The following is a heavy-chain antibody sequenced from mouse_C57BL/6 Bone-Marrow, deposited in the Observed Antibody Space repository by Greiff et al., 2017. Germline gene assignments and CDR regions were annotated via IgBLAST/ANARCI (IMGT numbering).Heavy chain of an antibody. CDR1: GYTFTNYW. Sequence: QVQLQQSGAELVRPGTSVKMSCKASGYTFTNYWIGWAKQRPGHGLEWIGDIYPGGGYTNYNEKFKGKATLTADKSSSTAYMQCSSLTSEDSAIYYCARGDDYGPFDYWGQGTTLTVSS. CDR3: ARGDDYGPFDY. J-gene: IGHJ2*01. CDR2: IYPGGGYT. D-gene: IGHD2-4*01. V-gene: IGHV1-63*01.